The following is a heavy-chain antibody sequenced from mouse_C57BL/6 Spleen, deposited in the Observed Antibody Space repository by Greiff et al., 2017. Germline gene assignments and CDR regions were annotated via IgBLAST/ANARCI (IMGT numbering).Heavy chain of an antibody. CDR2: IYPGSGST. J-gene: IGHJ2*01. V-gene: IGHV1-55*01. CDR3: ASAYYSNPDYYFDY. CDR1: GYTFTSYW. Sequence: VQLQQSGAELVKPGASVKMSCKASGYTFTSYWITWVKQRPGQGLEWIGDIYPGSGSTNYNEKFKSKATLTVDTSSSTAYMQRSSLTSEDSAVYYCASAYYSNPDYYFDYWGQGTTLTVSS. D-gene: IGHD2-5*01.